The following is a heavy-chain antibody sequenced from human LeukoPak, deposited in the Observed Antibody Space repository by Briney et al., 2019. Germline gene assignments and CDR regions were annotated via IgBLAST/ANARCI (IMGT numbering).Heavy chain of an antibody. CDR2: INHSGST. CDR3: ARCVLEVGGSYSCYFDY. Sequence: SETLSLTCAVYGGSFSGYYWSWIRQPPGKGLEWIGEINHSGSTNYNPSLKSRVTISVDTSKNQFSLNLTSVTAADTAVYYCARCVLEVGGSYSCYFDYWGQGTLVTVSS. J-gene: IGHJ4*02. V-gene: IGHV4-34*01. D-gene: IGHD1-26*01. CDR1: GGSFSGYY.